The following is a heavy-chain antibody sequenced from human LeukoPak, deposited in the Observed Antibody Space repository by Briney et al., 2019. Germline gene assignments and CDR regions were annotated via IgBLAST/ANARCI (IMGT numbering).Heavy chain of an antibody. J-gene: IGHJ5*02. CDR2: MNPNSGNT. CDR3: ARGAIRRFGGDYNNSLDP. CDR1: GYTFTSYD. D-gene: IGHD3-10*01. V-gene: IGHV1-8*01. Sequence: ASVKVSCKPSGYTFTSYDINWVRQSTGQGLEWMGWMNPNSGNTGYAQKFQGRVTMTRNTSISTAYMELSSLRSEDTAVYYCARGAIRRFGGDYNNSLDPWGQGTLVTVSS.